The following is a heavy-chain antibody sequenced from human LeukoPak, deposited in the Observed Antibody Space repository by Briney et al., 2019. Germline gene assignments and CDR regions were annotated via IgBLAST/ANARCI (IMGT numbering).Heavy chain of an antibody. Sequence: PSETLSLTCAVYGGSFSGYYWSWIRQPPGKGLEWIGEINHSGSTNYNPSLKSRVTISVDTSKSQFSLKLSSVTAADTAVYYCAREGCSSTSCYSYWGQGTLVTVSS. D-gene: IGHD2-2*02. V-gene: IGHV4-34*01. J-gene: IGHJ4*02. CDR2: INHSGST. CDR3: AREGCSSTSCYSY. CDR1: GGSFSGYY.